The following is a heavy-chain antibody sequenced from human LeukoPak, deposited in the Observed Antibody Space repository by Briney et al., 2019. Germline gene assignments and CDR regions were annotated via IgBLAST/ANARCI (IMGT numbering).Heavy chain of an antibody. CDR1: GFTFDDYA. J-gene: IGHJ4*02. CDR2: ISWNSGSI. CDR3: AKDMAGVATFLDY. V-gene: IGHV3-9*01. Sequence: GRSLRLSCVASGFTFDDYAMHWVRQAPGKGLEWVSGISWNSGSIGYADSVKGRFTISRDNAKNSLYLQMNSLRAEDTALYYCAKDMAGVATFLDYWGQGTLVTVSS. D-gene: IGHD5-12*01.